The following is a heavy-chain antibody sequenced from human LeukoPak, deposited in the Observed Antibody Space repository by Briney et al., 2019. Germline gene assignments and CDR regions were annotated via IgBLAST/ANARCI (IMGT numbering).Heavy chain of an antibody. D-gene: IGHD3-22*01. CDR1: GGSFSGYY. Sequence: SETLSLTCAVYGGSFSGYYWSWIRQPPGKWLEWIGEINHSGSTNYNPSLKSRVTISVDTSKNQFSLKLSSVTAADTAVYYCARAGPYDSSGYYYPTNWFDPWGQGTLVTVSS. CDR3: ARAGPYDSSGYYYPTNWFDP. J-gene: IGHJ5*02. CDR2: INHSGST. V-gene: IGHV4-34*01.